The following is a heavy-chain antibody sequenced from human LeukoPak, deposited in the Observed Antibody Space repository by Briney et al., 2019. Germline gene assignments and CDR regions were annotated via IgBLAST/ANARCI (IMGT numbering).Heavy chain of an antibody. CDR2: ISGTGDST. CDR1: SFSFNNRP. D-gene: IGHD1-14*01. CDR3: ATGGRGYAFDI. J-gene: IGHJ3*02. V-gene: IGHV3-23*01. Sequence: GGSLRLSCAASSFSFNNRPLSWLRRPPGKGLEWVSSISGTGDSTYYADSVKGRFTISRDNSKNTLYLQMNSLRAEDTAVYYCATGGRGYAFDIWGQGTMVTVSS.